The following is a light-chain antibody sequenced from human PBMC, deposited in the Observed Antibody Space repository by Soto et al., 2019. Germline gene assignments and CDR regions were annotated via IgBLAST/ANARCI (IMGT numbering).Light chain of an antibody. CDR2: GAS. Sequence: EIRMTQSPGTLSVSPWERSTLSCRAAQGVTTNFAWYQQKSGQSPRLLIFGASSRATGVPARFSGSGSGTEFTLTISSLKSEDLAVYYCQQYNNWHTITFGHGTRLEIK. V-gene: IGKV3-15*01. CDR1: QGVTTN. CDR3: QQYNNWHTIT. J-gene: IGKJ5*01.